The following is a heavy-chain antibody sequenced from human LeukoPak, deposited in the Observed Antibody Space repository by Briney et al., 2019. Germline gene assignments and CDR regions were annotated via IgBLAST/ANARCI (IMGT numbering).Heavy chain of an antibody. D-gene: IGHD3-3*01. J-gene: IGHJ4*02. CDR3: AKAPYDFWSGNYREF. CDR2: ISGGGYTT. V-gene: IGHV3-23*01. Sequence: PGGSLRLSYAASGFPFSSFAMSWVRQAPGKGLEWVSGISGGGYTTSYADSVKGRFTISRDNSMDTLYLQMLSLRVDDTAVYFCAKAPYDFWSGNYREFWGQGTLVIVSS. CDR1: GFPFSSFA.